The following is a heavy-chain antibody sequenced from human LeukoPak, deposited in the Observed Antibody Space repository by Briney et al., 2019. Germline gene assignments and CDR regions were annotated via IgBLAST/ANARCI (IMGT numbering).Heavy chain of an antibody. CDR1: GGTFSSYA. J-gene: IGHJ4*02. Sequence: SVKVSCKASGGTFSSYAISWVRQAPGQGLEWMGRIIPISGTANYAQKFQGRVTITTDESTSTAYMELSSLRSEDTAVYYCARSGIPNYDFWSGPFDYWGQGTLVTVSS. CDR3: ARSGIPNYDFWSGPFDY. V-gene: IGHV1-69*05. D-gene: IGHD3-3*01. CDR2: IIPISGTA.